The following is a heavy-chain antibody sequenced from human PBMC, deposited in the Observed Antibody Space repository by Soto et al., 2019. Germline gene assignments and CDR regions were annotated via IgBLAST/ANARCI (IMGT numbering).Heavy chain of an antibody. D-gene: IGHD4-17*01. CDR2: IYSSGST. J-gene: IGHJ5*02. CDR3: ARRMTIEDTWFDP. CDR1: GDSVSSGGNY. V-gene: IGHV4-31*03. Sequence: QVQLLDSGPGLVKPSETLSLTCTVSGDSVSSGGNYWSWIRQRPGEGLEWIGYIYSSGSTFYKPSLKSRTTISIATSKNHFSLKVSSVTAANTAVYYCARRMTIEDTWFDPWGQGTLVTVSS.